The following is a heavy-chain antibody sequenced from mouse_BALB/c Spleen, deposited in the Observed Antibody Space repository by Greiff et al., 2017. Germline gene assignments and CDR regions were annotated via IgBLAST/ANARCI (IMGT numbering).Heavy chain of an antibody. CDR1: GYTFTDYN. J-gene: IGHJ4*01. CDR2: INPNNGGT. CDR3: ARGDYYGSSRYAMDY. D-gene: IGHD1-1*01. V-gene: IGHV1-18*01. Sequence: VQLKQSGPELVKPGASVKVSCKASGYTFTDYNMDWVKQSHGKSLEWIGDINPNNGGTIYNQKFKGKATLTVDKSSSTAYMELRSLTSEDTAVYYCARGDYYGSSRYAMDYWGQGTSVTVSS.